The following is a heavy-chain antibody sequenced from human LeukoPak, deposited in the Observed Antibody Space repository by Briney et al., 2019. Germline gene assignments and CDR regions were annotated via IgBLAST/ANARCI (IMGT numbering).Heavy chain of an antibody. CDR2: ISRNSASI. CDR1: GFTFHHYA. D-gene: IGHD5-12*01. J-gene: IGHJ4*02. V-gene: IGHV3-9*01. Sequence: PGGSLRLSCAASGFTFHHYAIHWVRQLPGKGLEWVSGISRNSASIGYADSVRGRFTISRDNAKNSVYLQMNSLRAEDTALYYCAKDKAPLYSGYDWDLDFWGQGTLVTVSS. CDR3: AKDKAPLYSGYDWDLDF.